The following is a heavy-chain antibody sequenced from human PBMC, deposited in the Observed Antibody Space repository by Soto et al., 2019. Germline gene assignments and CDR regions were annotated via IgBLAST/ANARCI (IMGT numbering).Heavy chain of an antibody. V-gene: IGHV1-18*01. J-gene: IGHJ4*02. CDR1: GYTFPNYC. Sequence: ATVKVSCKASGYTFPNYCINWVRQAPVQGLEWMGWISAFNGKTIYAQRFQGKFTMPTDTSATIAYMALRSLESDDTAVYYCARGQGDNGYDLQIDHWGQGTLVTVSS. CDR3: ARGQGDNGYDLQIDH. CDR2: ISAFNGKT. D-gene: IGHD5-12*01.